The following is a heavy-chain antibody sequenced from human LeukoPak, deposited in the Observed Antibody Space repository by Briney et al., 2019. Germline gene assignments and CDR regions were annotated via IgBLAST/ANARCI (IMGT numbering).Heavy chain of an antibody. J-gene: IGHJ4*02. V-gene: IGHV3-74*01. CDR3: ARGSSVVALD. CDR1: GFTFSSYW. D-gene: IGHD2-15*01. Sequence: GGSLRLSCAASGFTFSSYWMHWVRQVPGKGLVWVSRITSEGSSTSYADSVKGRSTISRDNAKNTLYLQMNSLRAEDTAVYYCARGSSVVALDWGQGTLVTVSS. CDR2: ITSEGSST.